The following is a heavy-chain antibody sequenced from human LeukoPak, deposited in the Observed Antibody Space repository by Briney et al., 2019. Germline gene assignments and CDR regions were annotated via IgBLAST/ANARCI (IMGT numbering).Heavy chain of an antibody. CDR1: GYTFTGYY. J-gene: IGHJ5*02. D-gene: IGHD4-23*01. V-gene: IGHV1-2*02. CDR2: INPSSGGT. CDR3: ASDYGGNSIVWWFDP. Sequence: GAPVKVSCKASGYTFTGYYMHWVRQAPGQGLEWMGWINPSSGGTNYAQKFQGRVTMTGDTSIGTAYMELSRLRSDDTAVYYCASDYGGNSIVWWFDPWGQGTLVTVSS.